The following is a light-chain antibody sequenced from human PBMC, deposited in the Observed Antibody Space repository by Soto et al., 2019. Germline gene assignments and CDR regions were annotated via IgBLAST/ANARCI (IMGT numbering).Light chain of an antibody. J-gene: IGLJ3*02. Sequence: QSVLTQPASVSGSPGQSITISCTGTSSDVGGYNYVSWYQHHPGIAPKLMIYDVSLRPSGVSNRFSGSKSGNTASLTISGLQAEDEADYYCSSYTSSTTVVFGGGTQLTVL. V-gene: IGLV2-14*03. CDR3: SSYTSSTTVV. CDR2: DVS. CDR1: SSDVGGYNY.